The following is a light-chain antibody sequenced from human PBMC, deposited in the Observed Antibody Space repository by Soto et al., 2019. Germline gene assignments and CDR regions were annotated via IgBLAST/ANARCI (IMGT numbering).Light chain of an antibody. CDR1: QSVSSY. J-gene: IGKJ1*01. CDR2: DAS. CDR3: QQRSNWPRT. Sequence: ELVLTQSPAPLSLSPGDRATPSCRASQSVSSYLAWYQQKPGQAPRLLIYDASNRATGIPARFSGSGSGTDFTLTISSLEPEDFAVYYCQQRSNWPRTLGQGTQVDIK. V-gene: IGKV3-11*01.